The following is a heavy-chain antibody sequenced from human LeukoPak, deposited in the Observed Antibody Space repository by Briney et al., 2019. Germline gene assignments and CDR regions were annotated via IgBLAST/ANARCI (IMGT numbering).Heavy chain of an antibody. CDR1: GGSISSGRYY. Sequence: SQTLSLTCTLSGGSISSGRYYWSWIRQPAGKGLQWIGRIYTTGSTNYNPSLKSRVSISLDMSKNQFSLKLSSVTAADTAVYYRARVTGYSSGWQWGQGTLVTVSS. V-gene: IGHV4-61*02. D-gene: IGHD6-19*01. CDR2: IYTTGST. J-gene: IGHJ4*02. CDR3: ARVTGYSSGWQ.